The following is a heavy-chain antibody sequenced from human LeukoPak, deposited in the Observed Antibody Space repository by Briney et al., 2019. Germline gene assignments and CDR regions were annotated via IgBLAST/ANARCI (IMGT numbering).Heavy chain of an antibody. Sequence: GESLKISCKGSGNIFTTYWISWVRQMPGKGLEWMGRIDPSDSYTNYSPSFQGRVTISADKSISTAYLQWSSLKASDTAMYYCARLWYDSSGDDAFDIWGQGTMVTVSS. CDR2: IDPSDSYT. CDR3: ARLWYDSSGDDAFDI. CDR1: GNIFTTYW. J-gene: IGHJ3*02. V-gene: IGHV5-10-1*01. D-gene: IGHD3-22*01.